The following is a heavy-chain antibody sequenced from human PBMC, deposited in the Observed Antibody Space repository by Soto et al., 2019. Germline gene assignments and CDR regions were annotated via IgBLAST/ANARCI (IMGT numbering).Heavy chain of an antibody. Sequence: SETLSLTCAVSGYSISSSNWWGWIRQPSGKGLEWIGYIYYSGSTYYNPSLKSRVTMSVDTSKNQFSLKLSSVTAVDTAVYYCARGYSYGRDAFDIWGQGTMVTVSS. CDR1: GYSISSSNW. J-gene: IGHJ3*02. CDR2: IYYSGST. V-gene: IGHV4-28*03. CDR3: ARGYSYGRDAFDI. D-gene: IGHD5-18*01.